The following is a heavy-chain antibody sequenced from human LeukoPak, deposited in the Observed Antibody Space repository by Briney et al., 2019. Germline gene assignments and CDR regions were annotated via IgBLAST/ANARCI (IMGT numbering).Heavy chain of an antibody. D-gene: IGHD5-24*01. V-gene: IGHV3-21*01. J-gene: IGHJ3*02. CDR2: ITSSSSFI. Sequence: PGGSLRLSCAASGFTFSSYTMNWVRQAPGKGLEWVSSITSSSSFIYYADSLKGRFTISRDNAKNSLYLQMNSLRAEDTAVYYCARVQTANGDTSVCDAFDMWGRGKMVTVSS. CDR1: GFTFSSYT. CDR3: ARVQTANGDTSVCDAFDM.